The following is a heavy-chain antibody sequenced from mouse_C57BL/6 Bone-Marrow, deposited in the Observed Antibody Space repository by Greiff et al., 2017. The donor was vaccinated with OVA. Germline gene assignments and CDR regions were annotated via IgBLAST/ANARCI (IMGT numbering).Heavy chain of an antibody. CDR2: IYPGDGDT. J-gene: IGHJ2*01. V-gene: IGHV1-80*01. Sequence: QVQLQQSGAELVKPGASVKISCKASGYAFSSYWMHWVKQRPGQGLEWIGQIYPGDGDTNYNGKFKGKATLTADKSSSTAYMQLSSLTSEDSAVYFCARSTVVAFDYWGQGTTLTVSS. D-gene: IGHD1-1*01. CDR1: GYAFSSYW. CDR3: ARSTVVAFDY.